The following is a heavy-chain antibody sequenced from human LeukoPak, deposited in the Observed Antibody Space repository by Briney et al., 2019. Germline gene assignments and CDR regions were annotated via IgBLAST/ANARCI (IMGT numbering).Heavy chain of an antibody. J-gene: IGHJ4*02. CDR3: ARQDGGSSDY. Sequence: SETLSLTCTVSGGSISTYYWSWIRQPPGKGLEWIGYIYYSGSTNYNPSLKSRVTISVDTSKNQFSLKLSSVTAADTAVYYCARQDGGSSDYWGQGTLVTVSS. CDR1: GGSISTYY. CDR2: IYYSGST. V-gene: IGHV4-59*08. D-gene: IGHD6-6*01.